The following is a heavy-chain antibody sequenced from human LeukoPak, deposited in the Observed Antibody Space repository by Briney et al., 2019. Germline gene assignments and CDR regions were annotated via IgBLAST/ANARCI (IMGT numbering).Heavy chain of an antibody. V-gene: IGHV3-23*01. CDR3: AKDLVPHSSGYLVPFDY. D-gene: IGHD3-22*01. Sequence: GGSLRLSCAASGFTFSSYAMSWVRQAPGKGLEWVSAISGSGGSTYYADSVKGRFTISRDNSKNTLYLQMNSLRAEDTAVYYCAKDLVPHSSGYLVPFDYWGQGTLVTVSS. CDR2: ISGSGGST. J-gene: IGHJ4*02. CDR1: GFTFSSYA.